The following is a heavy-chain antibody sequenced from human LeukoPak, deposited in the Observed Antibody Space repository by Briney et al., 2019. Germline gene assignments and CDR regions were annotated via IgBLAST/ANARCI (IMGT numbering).Heavy chain of an antibody. D-gene: IGHD3-22*01. Sequence: PGGSLRLSCAASGFTFSSYSMDWVRQAPGKGLEWISCITSSSNSIYYADSVKGRFTISRDNAKNSLYLQMNSLRAEGTAVYYCARAYYDSSGYYTGGYWGQGTLVTVSS. J-gene: IGHJ4*02. V-gene: IGHV3-48*01. CDR3: ARAYYDSSGYYTGGY. CDR1: GFTFSSYS. CDR2: ITSSSNSI.